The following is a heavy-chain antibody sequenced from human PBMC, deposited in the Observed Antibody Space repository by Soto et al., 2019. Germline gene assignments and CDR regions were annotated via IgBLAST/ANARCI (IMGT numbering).Heavy chain of an antibody. J-gene: IGHJ4*02. V-gene: IGHV3-73*02. CDR2: IRSKPNNYAT. CDR1: GFTFSDSA. Sequence: EVQLVESGGGLVQPGGSLKLSCAASGFTFSDSAVHWVRQASGKGLEWIGRIRSKPNNYATAYAASVTGRFIISRDDSKNTAYLQMNSLETEDTAVYYCNRHNADYLGLGTLVTVSS. D-gene: IGHD2-8*01. CDR3: NRHNADY.